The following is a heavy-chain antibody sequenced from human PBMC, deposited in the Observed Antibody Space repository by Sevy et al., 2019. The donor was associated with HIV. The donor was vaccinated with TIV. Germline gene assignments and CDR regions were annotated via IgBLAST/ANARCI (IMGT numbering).Heavy chain of an antibody. V-gene: IGHV3-7*01. CDR1: GFTFSSYW. CDR3: ARDRYSYFDY. Sequence: GESLKISCAASGFTFSSYWMSWVRQAPGKGLEWVANIKQDGSEKYYVDSVKGRFTISRDNAKNSLYLQMKSLRAEDTAVYYCARDRYSYFDYWGQGTLVTVSS. J-gene: IGHJ4*02. CDR2: IKQDGSEK. D-gene: IGHD5-18*01.